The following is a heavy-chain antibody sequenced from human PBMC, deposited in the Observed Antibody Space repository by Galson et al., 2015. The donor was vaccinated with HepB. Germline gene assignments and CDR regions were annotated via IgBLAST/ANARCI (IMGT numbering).Heavy chain of an antibody. V-gene: IGHV3-11*05. CDR1: GFTFSDYY. J-gene: IGHJ3*02. D-gene: IGHD3-22*01. CDR3: ARVDYDSSGYPLGAFDI. Sequence: SLRLSCAASGFTFSDYYMSWIRQAPGKGLEWVSYISSSSSYTNYADSVKGRFTISRDNAKNSLYLQMNSLRAEDTAVYYCARVDYDSSGYPLGAFDIWGQGTMVNASS. CDR2: ISSSSSYT.